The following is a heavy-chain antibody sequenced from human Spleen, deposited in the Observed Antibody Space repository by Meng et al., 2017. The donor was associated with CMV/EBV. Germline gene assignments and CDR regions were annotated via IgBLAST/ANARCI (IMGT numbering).Heavy chain of an antibody. Sequence: SGYTFTDYYVQWVRQAPGQRPEWVAWINPNTGGTHYAQTFQGRVAMTRDTSISTAYMELRRLRSDDTAVYYCARMAVAGPRGWFDPWGQGTLVTVSS. J-gene: IGHJ5*02. V-gene: IGHV1-2*02. CDR3: ARMAVAGPRGWFDP. CDR2: INPNTGGT. D-gene: IGHD6-19*01. CDR1: GYTFTDYY.